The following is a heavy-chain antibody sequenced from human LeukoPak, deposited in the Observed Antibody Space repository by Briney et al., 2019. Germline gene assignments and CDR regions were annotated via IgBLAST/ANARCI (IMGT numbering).Heavy chain of an antibody. V-gene: IGHV4-59*08. CDR2: IYSNGDA. CDR3: ARFSMYYDSSVHYLDY. Sequence: SETLSLTCTVSGGSVNRYYWSWVRQPPGEGLEWIAYIYSNGDANYNSSLKTRATISIDTSKSQFSLRLNSVTAADTAVYFCARFSMYYDSSVHYLDYWGQGILVTVSS. D-gene: IGHD3-22*01. CDR1: GGSVNRYY. J-gene: IGHJ4*02.